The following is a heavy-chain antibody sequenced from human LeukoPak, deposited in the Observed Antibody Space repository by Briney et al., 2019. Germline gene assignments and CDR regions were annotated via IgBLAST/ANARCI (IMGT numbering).Heavy chain of an antibody. Sequence: GRSLRLSCAASGFTFDDYAMHWVRQAPGKGLEWVSGISWNSGSIGYADSVKGRFTISRDNAKNSLYLQMNSLRAEDTALYYCAKDHTYYYDSSGYYQGYWGQETLVTVSS. J-gene: IGHJ4*02. V-gene: IGHV3-9*01. CDR1: GFTFDDYA. CDR3: AKDHTYYYDSSGYYQGY. CDR2: ISWNSGSI. D-gene: IGHD3-22*01.